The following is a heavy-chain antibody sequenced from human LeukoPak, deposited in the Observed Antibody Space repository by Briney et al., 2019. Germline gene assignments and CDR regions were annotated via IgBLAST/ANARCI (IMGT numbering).Heavy chain of an antibody. CDR1: GYSIRSAYY. CDR3: ATTTVVTRDFDY. V-gene: IGHV4-38-2*01. Sequence: PSETLSLTCAVSGYSIRSAYYWGWIRQPPGKGLEWIGSIYHIGTTYYNPSLKSRVTISLNTSKCQFSLKLTSVTAADTAVYYCATTTVVTRDFDYWGQGTLVTASS. J-gene: IGHJ4*02. D-gene: IGHD4-23*01. CDR2: IYHIGTT.